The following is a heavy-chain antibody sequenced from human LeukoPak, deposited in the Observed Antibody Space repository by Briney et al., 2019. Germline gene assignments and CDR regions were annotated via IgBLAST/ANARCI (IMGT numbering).Heavy chain of an antibody. V-gene: IGHV3-74*01. D-gene: IGHD2-2*01. CDR3: AKGLTRTTSCYDGCDY. CDR1: GFTFSRYW. J-gene: IGHJ4*02. Sequence: PGGSLRLSCAASGFTFSRYWMHWVRQVPGKGLVWVSRINPDATIITYADSVRGRFTISRDNAKNTLYLQMNSLRAEDTAVYYCAKGLTRTTSCYDGCDYWGQGTLVTVSS. CDR2: INPDATII.